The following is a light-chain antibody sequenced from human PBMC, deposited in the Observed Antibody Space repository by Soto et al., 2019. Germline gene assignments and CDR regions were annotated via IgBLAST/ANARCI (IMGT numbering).Light chain of an antibody. Sequence: QSALTQPASVSGSLGQSITISCTGTSSDVGSYSFVSWYQQHPGKAPKVMIYEVSKWPSGVSNRFSGSKSGNTASLTISGLQAEDEADYFCCSYAGRSTWVFGGGTKLTVL. J-gene: IGLJ3*02. CDR1: SSDVGSYSF. V-gene: IGLV2-23*02. CDR2: EVS. CDR3: CSYAGRSTWV.